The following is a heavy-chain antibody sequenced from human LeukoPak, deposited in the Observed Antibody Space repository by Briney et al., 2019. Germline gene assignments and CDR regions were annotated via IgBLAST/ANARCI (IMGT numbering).Heavy chain of an antibody. CDR3: ARDRVTIFGVVIINDYYYYMDV. CDR1: GFTFSSYS. D-gene: IGHD3-3*01. Sequence: PGGSLRLSCAASGFTFSSYSMNWVRQAPGKGLEWVSSISSSSSHIYYADSVKGRFTISRDNAKNSLYLQMNSLRAEDTAVYYCARDRVTIFGVVIINDYYYYMDVWGKGTTVTVSS. V-gene: IGHV3-21*01. J-gene: IGHJ6*03. CDR2: ISSSSSHI.